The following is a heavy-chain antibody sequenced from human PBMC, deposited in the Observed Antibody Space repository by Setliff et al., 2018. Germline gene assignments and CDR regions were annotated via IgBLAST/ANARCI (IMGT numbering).Heavy chain of an antibody. V-gene: IGHV3-30*07. Sequence: GGSLRLSCAASGFAFRTHPMHWVRQAPGKGLEWLAVTSYDGINQYYADSVQGRFTIFRDNSKNTVFLQVNSLRPEDSAVYYCAKEDYSDSSGYYYETPWFDPWGQGTLVTVS. CDR2: TSYDGINQ. D-gene: IGHD3-22*01. CDR1: GFAFRTHP. CDR3: AKEDYSDSSGYYYETPWFDP. J-gene: IGHJ5*02.